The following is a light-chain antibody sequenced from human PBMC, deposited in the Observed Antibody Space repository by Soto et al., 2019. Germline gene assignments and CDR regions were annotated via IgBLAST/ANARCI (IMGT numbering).Light chain of an antibody. CDR3: QQSITYPWT. V-gene: IGKV1-5*03. Sequence: DIQMTQSPSTLSASAGDRVTITCRASQNIDMYLAWYQQKPGQAPSLLIYRASSLQSGVPSRFSGSGSGTEVTLTISSLQPDDVSTYYCQQSITYPWTFGQGTKVDIK. CDR2: RAS. J-gene: IGKJ1*01. CDR1: QNIDMY.